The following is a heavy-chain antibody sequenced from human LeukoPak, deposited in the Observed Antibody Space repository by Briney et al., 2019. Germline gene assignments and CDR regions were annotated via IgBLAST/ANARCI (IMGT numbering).Heavy chain of an antibody. J-gene: IGHJ4*02. CDR2: MALSGNT. V-gene: IGHV4-4*07. D-gene: IGHD2-15*01. CDR3: ARDREFCSGASCYPYWYDY. Sequence: SETLSLTCTVSGDFITLTSHRWSWIRQPAGKGLEWVGRMALSGNTDYNPSLKGRLTMSIDSSKNQFSLKLSSVTAADTAVYYCARDREFCSGASCYPYWYDYWGQGIPVTVSS. CDR1: GDFITLTSHR.